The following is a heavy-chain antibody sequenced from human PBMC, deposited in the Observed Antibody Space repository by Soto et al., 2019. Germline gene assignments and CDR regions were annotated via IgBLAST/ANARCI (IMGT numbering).Heavy chain of an antibody. Sequence: QVQLVQSGAEVKKPGSSVKVSCKASGGTFSSYTISWVRQAPGQGLEWMGRIIPILGIANYAQKFQGRVTITADKSTSTAYMELSSLRSEDTAVYYCAGASHDYGDYYHDYWGQGTLVTVSS. CDR3: AGASHDYGDYYHDY. CDR2: IIPILGIA. D-gene: IGHD4-17*01. CDR1: GGTFSSYT. V-gene: IGHV1-69*02. J-gene: IGHJ4*02.